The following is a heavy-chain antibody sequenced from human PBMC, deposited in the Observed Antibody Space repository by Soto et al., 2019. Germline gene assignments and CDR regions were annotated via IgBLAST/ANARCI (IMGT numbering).Heavy chain of an antibody. J-gene: IGHJ5*02. V-gene: IGHV3-73*01. CDR3: ARHASSHIVAHGGWFDP. CDR1: GFSFSASS. CDR2: IRNKANNYAT. D-gene: IGHD6-25*01. Sequence: PGGSLRLSCAASGFSFSASSTHWVRQAPGKGLEWVGQIRNKANNYATAYAESVKGRFTISRDDSKNTAYLQMNSLKTEDTAVYYCARHASSHIVAHGGWFDPWGQGTSVTVSS.